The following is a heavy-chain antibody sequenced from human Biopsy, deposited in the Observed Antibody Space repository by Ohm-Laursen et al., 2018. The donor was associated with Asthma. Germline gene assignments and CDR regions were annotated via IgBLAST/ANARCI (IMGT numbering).Heavy chain of an antibody. D-gene: IGHD5-12*01. V-gene: IGHV3-15*01. Sequence: SLRLSCSASGFTFRSYAMHWVRQAPGKGLEWVGRIKSKTDGGTTDYAAPVKGRFTISRDDSKNTLYLQMNSLKTEDTAVYYCTTTMVAAIVATISAAFDYWGQGTLVTVSS. J-gene: IGHJ4*02. CDR3: TTTMVAAIVATISAAFDY. CDR2: IKSKTDGGTT. CDR1: GFTFRSYA.